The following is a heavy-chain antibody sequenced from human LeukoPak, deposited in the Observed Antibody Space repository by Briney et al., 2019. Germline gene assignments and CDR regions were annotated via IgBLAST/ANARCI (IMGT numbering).Heavy chain of an antibody. CDR1: GYTFSGDY. V-gene: IGHV1-2*02. CDR2: INPNSGGT. CDR3: GRQWLVQDAFDI. Sequence: ASVKVSCKAPGYTFSGDYMHWVRQAPGQGLEWMGWINPNSGGTKYAQKFQGRVTMTTDTSTSTAYMELRSLRSDDTAVYYCGRQWLVQDAFDIWGQGTMVTVSS. J-gene: IGHJ3*02. D-gene: IGHD6-19*01.